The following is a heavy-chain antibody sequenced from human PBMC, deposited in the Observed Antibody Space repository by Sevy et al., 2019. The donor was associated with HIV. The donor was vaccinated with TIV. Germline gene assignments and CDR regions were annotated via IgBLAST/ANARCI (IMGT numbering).Heavy chain of an antibody. CDR1: AYTFTGYY. D-gene: IGHD2-15*01. Sequence: ASVKVSCKASAYTFTGYYMHWVRQAPGQGLEWMGWINPNSSGTNYAQKFQGRVTMTRDTSISTAYMELSRLRSDDTAVYYGARERVYCSGGSCKPGGWFDPWGQGTLVTVSS. CDR3: ARERVYCSGGSCKPGGWFDP. V-gene: IGHV1-2*02. CDR2: INPNSSGT. J-gene: IGHJ5*02.